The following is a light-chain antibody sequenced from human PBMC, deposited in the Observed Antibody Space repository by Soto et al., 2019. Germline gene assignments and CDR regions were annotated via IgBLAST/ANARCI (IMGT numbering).Light chain of an antibody. V-gene: IGKV3D-15*01. CDR2: DIS. CDR1: QSVSSN. CDR3: QQSYSTPIT. J-gene: IGKJ5*01. Sequence: EIVMTQSPATLSVSPGERATLSCRASQSVSSNLAWYQQKPGQAPSLLIYDISARATGIPTRFSGSGSGTEFTLTISSLQSEDFATYYCQQSYSTPITFGQGTRLEIK.